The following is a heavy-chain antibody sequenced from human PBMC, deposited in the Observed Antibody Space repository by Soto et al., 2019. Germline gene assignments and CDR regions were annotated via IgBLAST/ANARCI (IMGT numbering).Heavy chain of an antibody. Sequence: EVQLVESGGGLVQPGGSLRLSCAASGFIFSGYWMHWVRQAPGKGLVWVSRINSDGSTTSYADSVKGRFTISRHNAKNTMYLQMNSLRAEDTAVYYCARLLGGSGSFIDYWGQGTLVTVSS. D-gene: IGHD3-10*01. CDR2: INSDGSTT. J-gene: IGHJ4*02. CDR3: ARLLGGSGSFIDY. CDR1: GFIFSGYW. V-gene: IGHV3-74*01.